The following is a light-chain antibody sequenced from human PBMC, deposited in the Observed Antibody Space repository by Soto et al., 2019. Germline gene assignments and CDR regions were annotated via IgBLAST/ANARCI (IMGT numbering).Light chain of an antibody. CDR1: SSDVGGYNY. Sequence: QSALTQPPSASGSPGQSVTIPCTATSSDVGGYNYVSWYQQYPGKAPKLMIYEVSKRPSGVPDRFSGSKSGKTASLTVSGLQPEDEADYYCTSYAGTNIWVFGGGTKLTVL. CDR3: TSYAGTNIWV. J-gene: IGLJ3*02. CDR2: EVS. V-gene: IGLV2-8*01.